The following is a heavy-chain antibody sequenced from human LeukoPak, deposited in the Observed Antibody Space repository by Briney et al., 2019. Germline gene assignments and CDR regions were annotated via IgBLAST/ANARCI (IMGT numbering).Heavy chain of an antibody. V-gene: IGHV3-30-3*01. D-gene: IGHD5-18*01. J-gene: IGHJ4*02. CDR2: ISYDGSNK. Sequence: PGGSLRLSCAASGFTFSSYAMHWVRQAPGKGLEWVAVISYDGSNKYYADFVKGRFTISRDNSKNTLYLQMNSLRSDDTAVYYCARGSRQDTYGRELDSWGQGTLVTASS. CDR3: ARGSRQDTYGRELDS. CDR1: GFTFSSYA.